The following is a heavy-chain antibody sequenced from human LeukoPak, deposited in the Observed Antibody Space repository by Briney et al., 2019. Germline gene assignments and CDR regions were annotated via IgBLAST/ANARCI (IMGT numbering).Heavy chain of an antibody. D-gene: IGHD2-15*01. V-gene: IGHV3-30*02. J-gene: IGHJ6*03. CDR1: GFSFSGYG. CDR3: AKQYCSGATCYYYYMDV. Sequence: GGSLRLSCAASGFSFSGYGMHWVRQAPGKGLEWVAFIRYDGSNEYYADSVKGRFTISRDNSKNTLDLQMNSLRAEDTAVYYCAKQYCSGATCYYYYMDVWGKGTTVTVSS. CDR2: IRYDGSNE.